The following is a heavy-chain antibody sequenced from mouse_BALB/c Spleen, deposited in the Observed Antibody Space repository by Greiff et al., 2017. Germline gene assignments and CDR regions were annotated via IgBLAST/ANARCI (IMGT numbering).Heavy chain of an antibody. Sequence: QVQLQQSGAELMKPGASVKISCKATGYTFSSYWIEWVKQRPGHGLEWIGEILPGSGSTNYNEKFKGKATFTADTSSNTAYMQLSSLTSEDSAVYYCARRGWLRAMDYWGQGTSVTVSS. J-gene: IGHJ4*01. CDR1: GYTFSSYW. D-gene: IGHD2-2*01. CDR2: ILPGSGST. CDR3: ARRGWLRAMDY. V-gene: IGHV1-9*01.